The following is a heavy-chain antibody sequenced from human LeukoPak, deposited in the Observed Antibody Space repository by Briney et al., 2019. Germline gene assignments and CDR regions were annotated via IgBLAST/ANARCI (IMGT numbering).Heavy chain of an antibody. CDR2: INHSGST. Sequence: SETLSLTCAVYGGSFSGYYWSWIRQPPGKGLEWIGEINHSGSTNYNPSLKSRVTISVDTSKNQFSLKLSSVTAADTAVYYCARLLRWLQFDGGINWFDPWGQGTLVTVSS. D-gene: IGHD5-24*01. CDR3: ARLLRWLQFDGGINWFDP. V-gene: IGHV4-34*01. J-gene: IGHJ5*02. CDR1: GGSFSGYY.